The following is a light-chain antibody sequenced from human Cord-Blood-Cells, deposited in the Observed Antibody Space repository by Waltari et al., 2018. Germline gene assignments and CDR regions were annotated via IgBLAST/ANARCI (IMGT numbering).Light chain of an antibody. Sequence: ETVLPQSAATLSLSPGEKATLPCGASQSVSSSYLALYQQKPGLAPRRLIYDASSRATGIPDRFSGSESGTDFTLTISRLVPEDCSVYYCQQYGSSPLAFGGGAKVEIK. CDR1: QSVSSSY. V-gene: IGKV3D-20*01. CDR2: DAS. J-gene: IGKJ4*01. CDR3: QQYGSSPLA.